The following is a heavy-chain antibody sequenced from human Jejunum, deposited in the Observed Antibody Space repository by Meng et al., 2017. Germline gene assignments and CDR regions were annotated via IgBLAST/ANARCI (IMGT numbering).Heavy chain of an antibody. D-gene: IGHD1-14*01. J-gene: IGHJ4*02. CDR3: TRGTDRAKSGDY. V-gene: IGHV4-34*01. CDR2: THPSGST. CDR1: XXXSGXXS. Sequence: QQGXXGLCXPSAXXSLTCAVYXXXSGXXSLSWLRQPPGKGLEWIGETHPSGSTDYNPSLKSRLTISLDTSKNQFSLSLNSATAADTGIYYCTRGTDRAKSGDYWGQGTXVTVSS.